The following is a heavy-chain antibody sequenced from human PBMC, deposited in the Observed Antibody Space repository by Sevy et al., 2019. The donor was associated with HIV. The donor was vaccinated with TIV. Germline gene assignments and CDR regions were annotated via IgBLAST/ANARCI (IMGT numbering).Heavy chain of an antibody. CDR2: INPNNGGT. V-gene: IGHV1-2*02. CDR3: APSLPTTVTTLYYFDY. D-gene: IGHD4-17*01. Sequence: ASVKVSCKASGYTFTGYYMHWVRQAPGQGLEWMGWINPNNGGTKYAQKFQGRVTMTRDTSISTAYMELSRLKSDDTAVYYCAPSLPTTVTTLYYFDYWGQGTLVTVSS. CDR1: GYTFTGYY. J-gene: IGHJ4*02.